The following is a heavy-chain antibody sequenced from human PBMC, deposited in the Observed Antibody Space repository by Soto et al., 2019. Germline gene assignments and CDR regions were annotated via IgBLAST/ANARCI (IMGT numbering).Heavy chain of an antibody. J-gene: IGHJ4*02. CDR2: ISSDGSNE. CDR3: ARDPYYHGSGSYYNY. Sequence: QVHLLESGGGVVQPGRSLRLSCLGTGSTFKSYAMHWVRQAPGKGLEWVAVISSDGSNEKYVDSVKGRFTISRDNSKNTLYLQMNSLRAQDTAVYFCARDPYYHGSGSYYNYWGQGTLVTVSS. CDR1: GSTFKSYA. V-gene: IGHV3-30*04. D-gene: IGHD3-10*01.